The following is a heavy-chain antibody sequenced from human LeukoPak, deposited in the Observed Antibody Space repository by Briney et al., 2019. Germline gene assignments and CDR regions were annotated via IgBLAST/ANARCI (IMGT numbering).Heavy chain of an antibody. CDR2: IGYNGRSK. V-gene: IGHV3-30*02. D-gene: IGHD1-1*01. J-gene: IGHJ3*02. CDR3: AREGTDAFDI. Sequence: QPGGSLLLSCAASGFTFSNYGMHWVRQAPGKGLEWVAFIGYNGRSKYYGDSVKGRFTISRDNSKSTLYLQMNSLRGEDTAVYYCAREGTDAFDIWGQGTMVTVSS. CDR1: GFTFSNYG.